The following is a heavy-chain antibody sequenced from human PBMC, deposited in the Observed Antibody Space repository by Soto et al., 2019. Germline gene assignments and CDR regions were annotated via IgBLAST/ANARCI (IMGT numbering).Heavy chain of an antibody. V-gene: IGHV3-23*01. CDR3: AKVLTGTYYYYYYMDV. Sequence: GGSLRLSCAASGFTFSSYAMSWVRQAPGKGLEWVSAISGSGGSTYYADSVKGRFTISRDNSKNTLYLQMNSLRAEDTAVYYCAKVLTGTYYYYYYMDVWGKGTTVTVSS. CDR2: ISGSGGST. J-gene: IGHJ6*03. D-gene: IGHD1-20*01. CDR1: GFTFSSYA.